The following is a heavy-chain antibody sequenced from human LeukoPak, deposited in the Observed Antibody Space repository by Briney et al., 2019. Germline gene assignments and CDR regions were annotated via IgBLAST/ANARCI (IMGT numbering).Heavy chain of an antibody. CDR2: IYPGDSAT. J-gene: IGHJ3*02. Sequence: GESLKISCKGSGYSYTSYWIGWVRQMPGRGLEWMGIIYPGDSATRYSPSFQGQVTISADKSISTAYLQWSSLKASDTAKYYCALGLRGAAGAFDIWGQGTLVTVSS. V-gene: IGHV5-51*01. CDR1: GYSYTSYW. D-gene: IGHD2-15*01. CDR3: ALGLRGAAGAFDI.